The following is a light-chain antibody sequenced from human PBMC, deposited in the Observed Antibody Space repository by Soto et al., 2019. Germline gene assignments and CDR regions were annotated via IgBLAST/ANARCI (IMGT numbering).Light chain of an antibody. CDR1: QSIDNY. CDR3: QQTYNSPET. V-gene: IGKV1-39*01. CDR2: AAS. Sequence: DIQMTQSPSSLSASVGDRVTITCRASQSIDNYLNWFQQKPGNPPKLLIYAASILQSGVPSRFSGRGSATDFTLTISSLQPEDFTTYYCQQTYNSPETFGQGTKVEI. J-gene: IGKJ1*01.